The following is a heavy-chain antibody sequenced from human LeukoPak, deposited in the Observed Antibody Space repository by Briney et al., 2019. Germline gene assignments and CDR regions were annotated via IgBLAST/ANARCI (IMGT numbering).Heavy chain of an antibody. CDR1: GFTFDDYA. Sequence: GRSLRLSCAASGFTFDDYAMHWVRQAPGKGLEWVSGISWNSGSIGYADSVKGRFTISRDNAKNSLYLQMNSLRAEDTALYYCAKIPSRYYYDSSGYYFDYWGQGTLVTVSS. CDR3: AKIPSRYYYDSSGYYFDY. CDR2: ISWNSGSI. V-gene: IGHV3-9*01. D-gene: IGHD3-22*01. J-gene: IGHJ4*02.